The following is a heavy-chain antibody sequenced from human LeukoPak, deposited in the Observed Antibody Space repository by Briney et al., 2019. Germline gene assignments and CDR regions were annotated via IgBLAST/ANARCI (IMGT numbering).Heavy chain of an antibody. Sequence: GRSLRLSCAASGFTLSSCGTHWVRQAPGKGLEWVAVISYDGSNKYYADFVKGRFTISRDNSKNTLYLQMNSLKGDDTAVYYCARGASRSFDYWGQGTLVTVSS. CDR2: ISYDGSNK. CDR1: GFTLSSCG. J-gene: IGHJ4*02. CDR3: ARGASRSFDY. V-gene: IGHV3-30*03.